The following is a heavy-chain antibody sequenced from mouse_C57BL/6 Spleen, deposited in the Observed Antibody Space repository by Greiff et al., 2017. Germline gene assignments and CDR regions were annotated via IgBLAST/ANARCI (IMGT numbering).Heavy chain of an antibody. CDR2: IDPSDSYT. CDR1: GYTFTSYW. CDR3: ARSKGLLRVDY. Sequence: QVQLQQSGAELVMPGASVKLSCKASGYTFTSYWMHWVKQRPGQGLEWIGEIDPSDSYTNYNQKFKGKSTLTVDKSSSTAYMQLSSLTSEDSAVYYCARSKGLLRVDYWGQGTTLTVSS. V-gene: IGHV1-69*01. J-gene: IGHJ2*01. D-gene: IGHD1-1*01.